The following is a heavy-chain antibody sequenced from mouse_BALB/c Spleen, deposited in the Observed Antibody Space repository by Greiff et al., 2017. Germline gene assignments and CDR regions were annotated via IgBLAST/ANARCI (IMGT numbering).Heavy chain of an antibody. D-gene: IGHD1-1*01. V-gene: IGHV14-4*02. CDR1: GFNFKDYY. CDR3: NAGSRGDAMDY. J-gene: IGHJ4*01. CDR2: IDPENGDT. Sequence: EVQLQQSGAELVRSGASVKLSCTASGFNFKDYYMHWVKQRPEQGLEWIGWIDPENGDTEYAPKFQGKATMTADTSSNTAYLQLSSLTSEDTAVYYCNAGSRGDAMDYWGQGTSVTVSS.